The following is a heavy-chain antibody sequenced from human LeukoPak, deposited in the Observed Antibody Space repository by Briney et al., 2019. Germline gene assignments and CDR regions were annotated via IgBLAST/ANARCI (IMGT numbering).Heavy chain of an antibody. Sequence: PSETLSLTCTVSGGSINSGGDYWSWIRQHPGKGLEGNGYIYYSGSTYYNPSLKSRVTISVDTSKNQFSLKLSSVTAADTAVYYCAGAGYCSDESWKRTCALDIWGQGTMVTVSS. CDR1: GGSINSGGDY. D-gene: IGHD2-15*01. CDR3: AGAGYCSDESWKRTCALDI. J-gene: IGHJ3*02. CDR2: IYYSGST. V-gene: IGHV4-31*03.